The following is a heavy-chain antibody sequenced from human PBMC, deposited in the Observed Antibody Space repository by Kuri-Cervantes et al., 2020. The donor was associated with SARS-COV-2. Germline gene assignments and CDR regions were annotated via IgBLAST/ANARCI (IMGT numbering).Heavy chain of an antibody. CDR1: GYTFTGYY. CDR2: INPNSGGT. CDR3: ARDLSSSVASFYDY. V-gene: IGHV1-2*02. J-gene: IGHJ4*02. Sequence: ASVKVSCKASGYTFTGYYMHWVRRAPGQGLEWMGWINPNSGGTNYAQKFQGRVTMTRDTSISTAYMEQSRLRSDDTAVYYCARDLSSSVASFYDYWGQGTLVTVSS. D-gene: IGHD6-6*01.